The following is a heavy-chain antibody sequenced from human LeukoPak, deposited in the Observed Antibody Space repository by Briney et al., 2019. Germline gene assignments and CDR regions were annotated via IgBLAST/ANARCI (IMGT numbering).Heavy chain of an antibody. CDR1: GFTFSSYA. J-gene: IGHJ4*02. CDR2: ISDSGAGT. D-gene: IGHD2-15*01. V-gene: IGHV3-23*01. CDR3: AKGSLGCCSGSKCYAFDY. Sequence: GGSLRLSCAASGFTFSSYAMSWVRQTPGKGLEWVSAISDSGAGTYHADSVKGRFTISRDNSKNTQYLKMSSLRAEDTALYYCAKGSLGCCSGSKCYAFDYWGQGTLVTVSS.